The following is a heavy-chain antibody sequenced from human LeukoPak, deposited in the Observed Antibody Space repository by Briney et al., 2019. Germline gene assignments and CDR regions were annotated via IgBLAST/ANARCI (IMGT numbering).Heavy chain of an antibody. CDR2: ISGGAYST. J-gene: IGHJ4*02. CDR3: AKDSRGYDKPFDS. Sequence: GGSLRLSCAASGFTFGNFAMSWVRQAPGKGLEWVSLISGGAYSTYYADSVKGRFTISRGNSKNTLSLQMNSLRAEDTAIYFCAKDSRGYDKPFDSWGQGTPVTVSS. V-gene: IGHV3-23*01. D-gene: IGHD5-12*01. CDR1: GFTFGNFA.